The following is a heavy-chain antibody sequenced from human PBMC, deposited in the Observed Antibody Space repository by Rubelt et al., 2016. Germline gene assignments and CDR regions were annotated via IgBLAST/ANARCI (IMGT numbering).Heavy chain of an antibody. D-gene: IGHD2-2*02. Sequence: VQLVESGGDLVQPGASLRLSCAASGFTFSSYWMTWVRQAPGKGLEWVSTISGSGANTYYADSVKGRFTISRDTSKKTMDLQMTSLSAEDTAVYYCGRDYNRYIAHWGQGTLITVSS. V-gene: IGHV3-23*04. CDR1: GFTFSSYW. J-gene: IGHJ5*02. CDR3: GRDYNRYIAH. CDR2: ISGSGANT.